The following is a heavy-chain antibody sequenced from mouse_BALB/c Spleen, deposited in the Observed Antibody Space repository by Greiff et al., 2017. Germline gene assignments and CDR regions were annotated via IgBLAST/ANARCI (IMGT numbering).Heavy chain of an antibody. CDR1: GYTFTSYW. V-gene: IGHV1-69*02. D-gene: IGHD1-1*01. CDR3: ARSGSSVYYYAMDY. Sequence: VQLHQPGAELVKPGASVKLSCKASGYTFTSYWMHWVKQRPGQGLEWIGEIDPSDSYTNYNQKFKGKATLTVDKSSSTAYMQLSSLTSEDSAVYYCARSGSSVYYYAMDYWGQGTSVTVSS. J-gene: IGHJ4*01. CDR2: IDPSDSYT.